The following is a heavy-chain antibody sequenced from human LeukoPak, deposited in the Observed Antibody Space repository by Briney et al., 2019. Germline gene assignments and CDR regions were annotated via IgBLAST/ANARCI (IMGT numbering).Heavy chain of an antibody. D-gene: IGHD3-10*01. CDR2: MNPNSGNT. Sequence: ASVKVSCTASGYTLTSYDINWVRQAPGQGLEWMGWMNPNSGNTGYAQKFQGRVTMTRNTSISTAYMELSSLRSEDTAVYYCARRALWFGDGGHYYYGMDVWGQGTTVTVSS. V-gene: IGHV1-8*01. CDR3: ARRALWFGDGGHYYYGMDV. J-gene: IGHJ6*02. CDR1: GYTLTSYD.